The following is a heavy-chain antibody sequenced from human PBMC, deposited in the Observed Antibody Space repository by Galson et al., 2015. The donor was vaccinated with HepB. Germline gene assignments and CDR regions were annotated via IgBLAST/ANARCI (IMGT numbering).Heavy chain of an antibody. D-gene: IGHD3-22*01. CDR3: ARALVVIDHWYFGL. CDR2: ITNSGTYI. Sequence: SLRLSCAASGFAFSSSSMNWIRQAPGKGLEWISSITNSGTYIHYADSVRGRFTVSRDNAKNSLYLQMNSLRAEDTAVYYYARALVVIDHWYFGLWGRGTLVTVSS. V-gene: IGHV3-21*01. CDR1: GFAFSSSS. J-gene: IGHJ2*01.